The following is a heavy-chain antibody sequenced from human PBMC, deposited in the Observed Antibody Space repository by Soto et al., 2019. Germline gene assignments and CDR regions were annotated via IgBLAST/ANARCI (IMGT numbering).Heavy chain of an antibody. CDR3: ARSLWFGELH. CDR1: GFSLSTTGVG. CDR2: IYWDNDK. D-gene: IGHD3-10*01. J-gene: IGHJ4*02. V-gene: IGHV2-5*02. Sequence: QITLKESGPTLVKPTQTLTLTCSFSGFSLSTTGVGVGWIRQSPGKALDWLAIIYWDNDKRYSPSLKSRVTITKDTSKNQVGLTVTNMDPVDTGTYYCARSLWFGELHWGQGALVTVSS.